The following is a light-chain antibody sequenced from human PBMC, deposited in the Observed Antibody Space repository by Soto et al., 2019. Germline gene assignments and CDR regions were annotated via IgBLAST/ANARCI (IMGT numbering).Light chain of an antibody. CDR3: QQYVNSPLT. J-gene: IGKJ4*01. CDR2: GVS. Sequence: EIVLTQSPGTLSLSPGERATLSCRASQSVSSHLAWYQQKPGQAPRLLIYGVSSRATGIPDRFSGSVSGTDFTLTISRLEPEDFAVYYCQQYVNSPLTFGRGTKVDIK. CDR1: QSVSSH. V-gene: IGKV3-20*01.